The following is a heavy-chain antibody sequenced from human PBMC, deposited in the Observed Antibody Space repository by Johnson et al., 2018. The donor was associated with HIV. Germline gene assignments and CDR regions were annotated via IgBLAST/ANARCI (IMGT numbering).Heavy chain of an antibody. V-gene: IGHV3-7*01. Sequence: VQLVESGGGLVQPGGSLRLSCAASGFTFSSYWMSWVRQAPGKGLEWVANIKQDGSEKYYVDSVKGRFIISRDNAKNSLYLQMNSLRAEDTAVYYCAKELALYSSGYGGDAFDIWGQGTMVTVSS. CDR1: GFTFSSYW. CDR3: AKELALYSSGYGGDAFDI. J-gene: IGHJ3*02. CDR2: IKQDGSEK. D-gene: IGHD6-19*01.